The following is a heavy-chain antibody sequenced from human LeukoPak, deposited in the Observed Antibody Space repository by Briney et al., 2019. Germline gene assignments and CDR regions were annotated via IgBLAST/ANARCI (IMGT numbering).Heavy chain of an antibody. D-gene: IGHD2-8*01. CDR1: GGSISSYY. J-gene: IGHJ6*03. CDR2: IYYSGST. Sequence: PSETLSLTCTVSGGSISSYYWSWIRQPPGKGLEWIGYIYYSGSTNYNPSLKSRVTISVDTSKNQFSLKLSSVTAADTAVYYCAKNVLMAPGAYYYYYMDVWGKGTTVTVSS. CDR3: AKNVLMAPGAYYYYYMDV. V-gene: IGHV4-59*12.